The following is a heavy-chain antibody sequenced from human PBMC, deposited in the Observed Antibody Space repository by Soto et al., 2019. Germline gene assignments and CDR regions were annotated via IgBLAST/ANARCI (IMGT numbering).Heavy chain of an antibody. V-gene: IGHV1-69*06. Sequence: QIQLVQSGAEVKKPGSSVKVSCQTSGDSFSKFSMSWVRQAPGQGLAWVGNIIPVFGTPTYAPTFKGRVTISADISTDTVYMALPSLTFEDTAVYYCAREWANSGGYPFDSWGPGTLVVVSS. CDR2: IIPVFGTP. D-gene: IGHD2-15*01. J-gene: IGHJ5*01. CDR3: AREWANSGGYPFDS. CDR1: GDSFSKFS.